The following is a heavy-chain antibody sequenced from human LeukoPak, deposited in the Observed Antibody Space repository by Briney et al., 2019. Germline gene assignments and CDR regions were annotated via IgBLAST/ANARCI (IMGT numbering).Heavy chain of an antibody. CDR2: IRQDGNEI. Sequence: GGSLRLSCAASGFSFRNSWMSWVRQAPGKGLEWVANIRQDGNEIYYMDSVKGRFTISRDNAKNSLYLQMNSLRAEDTAVYYCARWIGQQLVLGGGYFDYWGQGTLVTVSS. J-gene: IGHJ4*02. CDR1: GFSFRNSW. CDR3: ARWIGQQLVLGGGYFDY. D-gene: IGHD6-13*01. V-gene: IGHV3-7*01.